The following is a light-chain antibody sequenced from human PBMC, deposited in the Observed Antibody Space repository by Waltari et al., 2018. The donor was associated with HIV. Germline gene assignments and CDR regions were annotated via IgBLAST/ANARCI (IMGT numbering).Light chain of an antibody. CDR2: AKN. CDR1: SLCNYF. V-gene: IGLV3-19*01. J-gene: IGLJ3*02. CDR3: NSRDSSGNHLYWV. Sequence: SVLTQDHAVSVALGHTVRITCQGDSLCNYFARCYQQKPGQAPVLVMYAKNSRPSGIPNRFSGSNSGNTASLTITGAQAEDEADYYCNSRDSSGNHLYWVFGGGTKLTVL.